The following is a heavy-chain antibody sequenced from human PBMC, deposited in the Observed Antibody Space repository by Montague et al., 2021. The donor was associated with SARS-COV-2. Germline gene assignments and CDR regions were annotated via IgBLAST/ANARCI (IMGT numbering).Heavy chain of an antibody. CDR1: GFRFSGYA. CDR3: AKRVVVTSQLYFDY. Sequence: SLRLSCAASGFRFSGYAMRWVRQAPGKGLEWVSAIGASGNATYYADSVRGRFTSSRDNSKNTLYLQMNSLTDEDTAVYYCAKRVVVTSQLYFDYWGQGTLVTVSS. V-gene: IGHV3-23*01. J-gene: IGHJ4*02. CDR2: IGASGNAT. D-gene: IGHD2-21*02.